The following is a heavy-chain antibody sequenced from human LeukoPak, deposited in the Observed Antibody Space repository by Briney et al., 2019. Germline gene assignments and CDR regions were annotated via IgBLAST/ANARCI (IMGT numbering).Heavy chain of an antibody. CDR2: IYSSGST. CDR1: GFTVSSNY. V-gene: IGHV3-66*01. Sequence: PGGSLRLSCAASGFTVSSNYMSWVRQAPGKGLEWVSVIYSSGSTYYADSVKGRFTISRDNSKNTLYLQMNSLRAEDTAVYYCARDGAYYGMDVWGQGTTVTVSS. J-gene: IGHJ6*02. CDR3: ARDGAYYGMDV. D-gene: IGHD3-16*01.